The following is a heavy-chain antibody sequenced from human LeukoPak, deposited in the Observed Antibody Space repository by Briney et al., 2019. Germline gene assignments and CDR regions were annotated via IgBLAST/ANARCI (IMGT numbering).Heavy chain of an antibody. J-gene: IGHJ4*02. D-gene: IGHD2-15*01. CDR1: GFTFDDYA. Sequence: GRSLRLSCAASGFTFDDYAMHWVRQAPGKGLEWVSGISWNSGSIGYADSVKGRFTISRDNAKNTLYLQMNSLRAEDTAVYYCARAGYCSGGSCYFSPFDYWGQGTLVTVSS. V-gene: IGHV3-9*01. CDR3: ARAGYCSGGSCYFSPFDY. CDR2: ISWNSGSI.